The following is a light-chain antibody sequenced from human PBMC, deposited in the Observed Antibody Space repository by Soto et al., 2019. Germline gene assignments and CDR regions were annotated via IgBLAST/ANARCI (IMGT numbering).Light chain of an antibody. J-gene: IGKJ4*01. CDR2: AAS. V-gene: IGKV1-27*01. Sequence: DIQMTQSPSSMSASVGDRVSITCRASQGISNYLAWYQQKPGKVPKLLIYAASTLQSGVPSRFSGSGSGTDGTLTISSLKKEDAATYYCQQYNSAPQTFGRGTKVDIK. CDR3: QQYNSAPQT. CDR1: QGISNY.